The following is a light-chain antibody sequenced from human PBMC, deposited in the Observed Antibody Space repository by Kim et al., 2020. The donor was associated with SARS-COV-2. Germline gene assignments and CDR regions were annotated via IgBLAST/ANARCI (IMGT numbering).Light chain of an antibody. Sequence: PGERATLSCRASESVRHSYLAWYQQKPGQAPRLLIFDASKRATGIPDRFSGSGSGTDFVLTITRLEPEDFALYFCQQYGTSPLTFGGGTKLEI. J-gene: IGKJ4*01. CDR3: QQYGTSPLT. V-gene: IGKV3-20*01. CDR2: DAS. CDR1: ESVRHSY.